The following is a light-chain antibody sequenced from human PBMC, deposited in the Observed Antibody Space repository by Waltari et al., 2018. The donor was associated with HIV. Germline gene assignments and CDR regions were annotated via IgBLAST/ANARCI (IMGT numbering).Light chain of an antibody. Sequence: DIVMTQSPDSLAVALGERATIKSKSSHSLLYGSNNKRYLAWYQQTPGQPPKLIIYWASTRESGVPDRFSGSGSETDFTLTISSLQAEDVAVYYCQQYYSTPRTFGGGTKVEIK. CDR2: WAS. CDR1: HSLLYGSNNKRY. J-gene: IGKJ4*01. V-gene: IGKV4-1*01. CDR3: QQYYSTPRT.